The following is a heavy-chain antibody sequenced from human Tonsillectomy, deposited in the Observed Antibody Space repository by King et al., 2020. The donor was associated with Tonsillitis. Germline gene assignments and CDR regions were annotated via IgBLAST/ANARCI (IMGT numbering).Heavy chain of an antibody. CDR2: ISGSGGST. CDR3: AKESGSYWGYFDY. CDR1: GFTFSSYA. Sequence: VQLVESGGGLVQPGGSLRLSCAASGFTFSSYAMSWVRQAPGRGLEWVSAISGSGGSTYYADSVKGRFTISRDNSTNTLYLQLNSLRAEDTAVYYCAKESGSYWGYFDYWGQGTLDTVSS. J-gene: IGHJ4*02. D-gene: IGHD1-26*01. V-gene: IGHV3-23*04.